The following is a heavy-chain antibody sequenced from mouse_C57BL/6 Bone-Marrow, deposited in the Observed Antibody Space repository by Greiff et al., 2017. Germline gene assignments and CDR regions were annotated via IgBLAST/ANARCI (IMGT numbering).Heavy chain of an antibody. V-gene: IGHV1-69*01. Sequence: QVQLQQPGAELVMPGASVKLSCKASGYTFTSYWMHWVKPRPGQGLEWIGEIDPSDSYTNYNQKFKGKSTLTVDKSSSTAYMQLSSLTSEDSAVYYCARYLYAYYFDYWGQGTTLTVSS. J-gene: IGHJ2*01. D-gene: IGHD1-3*01. CDR2: IDPSDSYT. CDR1: GYTFTSYW. CDR3: ARYLYAYYFDY.